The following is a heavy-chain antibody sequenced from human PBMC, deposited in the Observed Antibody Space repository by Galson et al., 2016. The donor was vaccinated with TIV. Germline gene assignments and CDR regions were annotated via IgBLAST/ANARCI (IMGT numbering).Heavy chain of an antibody. V-gene: IGHV4-61*02. CDR1: GGSISSGSYY. CDR2: IYTSGST. Sequence: TLSLTCTVSGGSISSGSYYWSWIRQPAGKGLEWIGRIYTSGSTNYNPSLKSRVTISVDTSKSQFSLKLTSVTAAYTAVYYCARGNQEYQLISENFFDYWGQGTLVSVSS. CDR3: ARGNQEYQLISENFFDY. J-gene: IGHJ4*02. D-gene: IGHD2-2*01.